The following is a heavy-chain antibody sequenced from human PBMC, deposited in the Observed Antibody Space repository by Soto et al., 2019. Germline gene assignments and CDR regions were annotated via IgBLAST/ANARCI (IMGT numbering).Heavy chain of an antibody. CDR1: GGPCGGND. CDR2: INCGGGT. V-gene: IGHV4-34*01. J-gene: IGHJ4*02. D-gene: IGHD5-18*01. CDR3: ARHHEGTEDTAMVPFDY. Sequence: LETLCLTCGVEGGPCGGNDGSWIRQPPGKGLEWIGEINCGGGTNYNPSLKSRVTISVDTSKNQFSLKLSSVTAADTAVYYCARHHEGTEDTAMVPFDYWGQGTLVTVSS.